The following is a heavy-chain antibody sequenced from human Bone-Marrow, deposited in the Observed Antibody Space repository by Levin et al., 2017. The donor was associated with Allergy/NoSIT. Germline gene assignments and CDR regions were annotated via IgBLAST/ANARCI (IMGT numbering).Heavy chain of an antibody. CDR2: IYWDDDK. D-gene: IGHD3-10*01. CDR1: GFSLSTSGVG. CDR3: AHRHVVRGKYYFDY. V-gene: IGHV2-5*02. J-gene: IGHJ4*02. Sequence: QTLSLTCTFSGFSLSTSGVGVGWIRQPPGKALEWLALIYWDDDKRYSPSLKSRLTITKDTSKNQVVLTMTNMDPVDTATYYCAHRHVVRGKYYFDYWGQGTLVTVSS.